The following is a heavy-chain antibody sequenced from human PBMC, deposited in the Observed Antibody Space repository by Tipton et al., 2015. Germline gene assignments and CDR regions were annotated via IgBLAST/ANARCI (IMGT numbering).Heavy chain of an antibody. CDR3: ARTGHCSGGSCYFDAFDI. CDR2: IYYRGST. Sequence: TLSLTCTVSGGSLSSGSYYWSWIRQPPGKGLEWIGYIYYRGSTNYNPSLKSRVTISVDTSKNQFSLNLSSVTAADTAGYYCARTGHCSGGSCYFDAFDIWGRGTMVTVSS. CDR1: GGSLSSGSYY. V-gene: IGHV4-61*01. J-gene: IGHJ3*02. D-gene: IGHD2-15*01.